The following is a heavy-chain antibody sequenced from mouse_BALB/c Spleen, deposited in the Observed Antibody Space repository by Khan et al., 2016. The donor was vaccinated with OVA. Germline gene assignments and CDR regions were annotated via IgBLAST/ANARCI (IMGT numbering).Heavy chain of an antibody. D-gene: IGHD2-2*01. CDR1: GYSFTSYY. J-gene: IGHJ3*01. Sequence: VQLQQSGPELMKPGASVKISCKASGYSFTSYYIHWVMESHGKSLEWIGYIDPFSGDTTYNQKFKGKATLTVDKSSSTAYILLSNLTSEDSAVYYWTRHGYVAWFTYWGQGTLVTVSA. CDR3: TRHGYVAWFTY. V-gene: IGHV1S135*01. CDR2: IDPFSGDT.